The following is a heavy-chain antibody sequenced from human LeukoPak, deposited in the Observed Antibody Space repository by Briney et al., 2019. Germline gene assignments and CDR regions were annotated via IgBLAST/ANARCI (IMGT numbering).Heavy chain of an antibody. V-gene: IGHV4-39*07. CDR3: ARVGNTFSYYYMDV. D-gene: IGHD1/OR15-1a*01. Sequence: SETLSLTCTVSGGSIRGSVYYWGWIRQPPGRGLEWIASIYYSGSTYYNPSLKSRVTISVDTSKNQFSLKLSSVTAADTAVYYCARVGNTFSYYYMDVWGKGTTVTVSS. CDR2: IYYSGST. J-gene: IGHJ6*03. CDR1: GGSIRGSVYY.